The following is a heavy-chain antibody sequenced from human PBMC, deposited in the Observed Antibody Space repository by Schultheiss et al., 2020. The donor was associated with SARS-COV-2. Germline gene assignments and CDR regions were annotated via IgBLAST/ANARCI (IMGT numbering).Heavy chain of an antibody. Sequence: GGSLRLSCVASGFTFDDYAMHWVRQAPGKGLEWVSGISWNSGSIGYADSVKGRFTISRDNAKNSLYLQMNSLRAEDTAVYYCARDPLRGYSGYDSYYYYYYGMDVWGQGTTVTVSS. V-gene: IGHV3-9*01. CDR3: ARDPLRGYSGYDSYYYYYYGMDV. CDR2: ISWNSGSI. J-gene: IGHJ6*02. D-gene: IGHD5-12*01. CDR1: GFTFDDYA.